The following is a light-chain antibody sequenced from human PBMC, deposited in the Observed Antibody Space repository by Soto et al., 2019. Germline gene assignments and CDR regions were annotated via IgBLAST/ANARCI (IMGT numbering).Light chain of an antibody. V-gene: IGKV1-5*03. Sequence: DIQMTQSPSTLSASVGDRVTITCRASQSISSWLAWYQQKPGKAPKLLIYKASSLECGVPSRFSGSGSGTEFTLTIRSLQRDDFASYYCKQYDSLRTLGQGTTVEIK. CDR1: QSISSW. J-gene: IGKJ1*01. CDR2: KAS. CDR3: KQYDSLRT.